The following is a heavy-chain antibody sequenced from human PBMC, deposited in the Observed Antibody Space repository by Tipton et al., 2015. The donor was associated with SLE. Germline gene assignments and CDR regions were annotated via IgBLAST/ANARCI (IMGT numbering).Heavy chain of an antibody. CDR1: GGSISSYY. CDR3: ARAVRAGYFDL. Sequence: TLSLTCTVSGGSISSYYWSWIRQPPGKGLEWIGYIYYSGSTNYNPSLKSRVTIPVDTSKNQFSLKLSSVTAADTAVYYCARAVRAGYFDLWGRGTLVTVSS. J-gene: IGHJ2*01. D-gene: IGHD6-19*01. CDR2: IYYSGST. V-gene: IGHV4-59*01.